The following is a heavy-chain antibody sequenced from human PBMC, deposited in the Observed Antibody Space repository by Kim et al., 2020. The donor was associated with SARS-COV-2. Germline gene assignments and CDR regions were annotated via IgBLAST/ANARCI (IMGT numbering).Heavy chain of an antibody. V-gene: IGHV1-46*01. D-gene: IGHD6-6*01. CDR3: ARDGDRDSSSSLNWLDP. Sequence: ASVKVSCKASGYTFTSYYMHWVRQAPGQGLEWMGIINPSGGSTSYAQKFQGRVTMTRDTSTSTVYMELSSLRSEDTAVYYCARDGDRDSSSSLNWLDPWGQGTLVTVSS. CDR2: INPSGGST. CDR1: GYTFTSYY. J-gene: IGHJ5*02.